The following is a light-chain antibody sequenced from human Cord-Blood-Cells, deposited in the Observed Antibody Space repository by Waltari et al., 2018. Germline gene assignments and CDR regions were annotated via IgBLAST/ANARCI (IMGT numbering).Light chain of an antibody. V-gene: IGLV2-11*01. Sequence: QSALTQPRSVSGSPGQSVTISCTGTSSDVGGYNYFSWYQQHPGKAPKRMIYDVSKRPSAAPDRFSCSKTGNPASLTISGLQAEDEADYYCFSYACSYTLYVFGTGTKVTVL. CDR3: FSYACSYTLYV. J-gene: IGLJ1*01. CDR2: DVS. CDR1: SSDVGGYNY.